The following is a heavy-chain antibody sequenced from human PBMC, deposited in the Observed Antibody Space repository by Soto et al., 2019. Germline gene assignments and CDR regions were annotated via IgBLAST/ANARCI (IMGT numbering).Heavy chain of an antibody. CDR2: INPNSGVT. Sequence: ASVEGSCKAARYTFTGYYMHGIRQSPGQGLEWMGWINPNSGVTKFPQKFQGRVIMTRDTSISTVYMELSRLTSDDTAVYYCARAGLTTVEWATPYWGQGTLVTVSA. V-gene: IGHV1-2*02. CDR1: RYTFTGYY. CDR3: ARAGLTTVEWATPY. J-gene: IGHJ4*02. D-gene: IGHD1-26*01.